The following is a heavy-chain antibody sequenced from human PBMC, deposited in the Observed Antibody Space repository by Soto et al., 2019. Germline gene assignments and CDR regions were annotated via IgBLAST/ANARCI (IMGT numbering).Heavy chain of an antibody. D-gene: IGHD1-26*01. CDR2: IGTADDT. V-gene: IGHV3-13*01. CDR3: ARGQEVGAHFFDS. Sequence: GSLRLSCEGSGFTFSGIDMHWVRQPTGKGLEWVSTIGTADDTYYAVSVKGRFTISRDRAKNSLSLEMNSLRAGDTAVYFCARGQEVGAHFFDSWGQGTQVTVSS. J-gene: IGHJ4*02. CDR1: GFTFSGID.